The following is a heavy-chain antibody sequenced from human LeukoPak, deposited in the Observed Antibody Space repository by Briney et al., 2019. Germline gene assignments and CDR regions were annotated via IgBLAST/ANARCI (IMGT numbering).Heavy chain of an antibody. J-gene: IGHJ4*02. V-gene: IGHV3-30*04. CDR2: MSFDVNNK. CDR1: GFTFSSYA. CDR3: ARGYCTSSSCYNGY. D-gene: IGHD2-2*02. Sequence: PGGSLRLSCVASGFTFSSYAFHWVRQAPGKGLEWVATMSFDVNNKYYADSVRGRFTISRDNSKNTLYLQMNSLGAEDTAVYSCARGYCTSSSCYNGYWGQGTLVTVSS.